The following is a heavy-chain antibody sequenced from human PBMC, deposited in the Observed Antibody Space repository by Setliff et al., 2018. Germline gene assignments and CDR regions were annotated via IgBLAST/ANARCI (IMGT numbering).Heavy chain of an antibody. Sequence: ASETLSLTCTVSGGSISSSSYYWGWIRQPPGKGLEWIGSIYYSGSTYYNPSLKSRVTISVDTSKNQFSLKLSSVTAADTAVYYCARVSSYGSGSYYYYYYGMDVWGQGTTVTVSS. J-gene: IGHJ6*02. V-gene: IGHV4-39*01. CDR1: GGSISSSSYY. D-gene: IGHD3-10*01. CDR2: IYYSGST. CDR3: ARVSSYGSGSYYYYYYGMDV.